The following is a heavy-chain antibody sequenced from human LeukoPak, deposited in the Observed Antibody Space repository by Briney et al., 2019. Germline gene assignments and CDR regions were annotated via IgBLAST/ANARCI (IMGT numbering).Heavy chain of an antibody. CDR1: GYTFTGYY. J-gene: IGHJ4*02. D-gene: IGHD3-22*01. CDR2: INPNSGGT. V-gene: IGHV1-2*02. Sequence: ASVKVSCKASGYTFTGYYMHWVRQAPGQGLEWMGWINPNSGGTNYAQKFQGRVTITADESTSTAYMELSSLRSEDTAVYYCARELSDSSGYYGYWGQGTLVTVSS. CDR3: ARELSDSSGYYGY.